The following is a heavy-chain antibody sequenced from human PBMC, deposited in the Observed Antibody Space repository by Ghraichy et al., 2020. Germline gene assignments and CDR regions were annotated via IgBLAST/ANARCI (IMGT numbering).Heavy chain of an antibody. J-gene: IGHJ4*02. Sequence: GGSLRLSCAASGFTVSSNYMTWVRQAPGKGLEWVSIIYSGGSTYYADSVKGRFTISRDNSKNTLYLQMDSLRAEDTAVYYCASGKKQLDYWGQGALLSVSS. CDR2: IYSGGST. V-gene: IGHV3-53*01. CDR3: ASGKKQLDY. D-gene: IGHD1/OR15-1a*01. CDR1: GFTVSSNY.